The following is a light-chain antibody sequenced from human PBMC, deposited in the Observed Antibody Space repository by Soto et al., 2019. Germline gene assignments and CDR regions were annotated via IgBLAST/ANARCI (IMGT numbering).Light chain of an antibody. CDR3: QQYNDYSAWT. CDR1: QGISSY. CDR2: AAS. J-gene: IGKJ1*01. V-gene: IGKV1-9*01. Sequence: DIQVTQSPATLSASTGDRVTITCRASQGISSYLAWYQQKPGKAPKLLIYAASTLQSGVPSRFSGTESGTEFTLTISSLRPDDFATYYCQQYNDYSAWTFGQGTKVDIK.